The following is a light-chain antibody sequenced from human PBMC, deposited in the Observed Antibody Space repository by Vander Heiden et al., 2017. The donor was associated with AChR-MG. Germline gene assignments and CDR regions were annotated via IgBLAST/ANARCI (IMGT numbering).Light chain of an antibody. CDR1: QSVSSSY. J-gene: IGKJ2*01. Sequence: EIVLTQSPGTLSLSPGERATLSCRASQSVSSSYLAWYQQKPGQAPRLLIYGASSRATGIPDRFSSSGSGTDFTLTISRLEPEDFAVYYCQQYGSSRTFAYGTKLGI. CDR2: GAS. V-gene: IGKV3-20*01. CDR3: QQYGSSRT.